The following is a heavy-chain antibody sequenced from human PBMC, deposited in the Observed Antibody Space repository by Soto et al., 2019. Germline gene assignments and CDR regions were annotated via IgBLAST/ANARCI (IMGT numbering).Heavy chain of an antibody. CDR2: IRSKANSYAT. V-gene: IGHV3-73*01. CDR3: TRLAYDSSGYPAKPDY. Sequence: GGSLRLSCAASGFTFSGSAMHWVRQASGKGLEWVGRIRSKANSYATAYAASVKGRFTISRDDSKNTAYLQMNSLKTEDTAVYYCTRLAYDSSGYPAKPDYWGQGTLVTVSS. CDR1: GFTFSGSA. D-gene: IGHD3-22*01. J-gene: IGHJ4*02.